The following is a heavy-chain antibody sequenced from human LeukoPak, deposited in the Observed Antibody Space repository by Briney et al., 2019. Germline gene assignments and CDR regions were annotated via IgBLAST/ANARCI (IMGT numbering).Heavy chain of an antibody. V-gene: IGHV4-59*01. CDR3: ARGDYGNYVDY. D-gene: IGHD4-17*01. J-gene: IGHJ4*02. CDR2: IYHSGST. Sequence: SETLSLTCTVPGGSISSSYWGWLRQPPGKGLEWIGYIYHSGSTNYNPSLKSRVTISVDTSKTQFSLELSSVTAADAAVYYCARGDYGNYVDYWGQGTLVTVSS. CDR1: GGSISSSY.